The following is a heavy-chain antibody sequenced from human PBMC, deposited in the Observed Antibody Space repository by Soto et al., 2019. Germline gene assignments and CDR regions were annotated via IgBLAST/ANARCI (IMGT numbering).Heavy chain of an antibody. V-gene: IGHV4-61*08. CDR1: IGSVSNGGYT. D-gene: IGHD6-13*01. Sequence: QVQLQESGPGLLKSSETLSLTCNVSIGSVSNGGYTWTWIRQPPGKGLEWIGYVYSSGSSKHNPSLKSRVTMSIDTSKNQFSLKLRSVTTADTAVYYCASLSAASTRIQFWGQGTLVTVSS. CDR2: VYSSGSS. CDR3: ASLSAASTRIQF. J-gene: IGHJ1*01.